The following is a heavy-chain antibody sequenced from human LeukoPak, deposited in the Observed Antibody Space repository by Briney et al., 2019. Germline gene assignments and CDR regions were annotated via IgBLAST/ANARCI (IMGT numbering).Heavy chain of an antibody. V-gene: IGHV3-74*01. CDR3: ARVSVQLWSSSDY. CDR2: INSEGSST. D-gene: IGHD5-18*01. J-gene: IGHJ4*02. Sequence: GGSLRLSCAASGLTFSSYWMHWVRQAPGKGLVWVSRINSEGSSTSYAGSVKGRFTISRDNAKNTLYLQMNSLRAEDTAVYYCARVSVQLWSSSDYWGQGTLVTVSS. CDR1: GLTFSSYW.